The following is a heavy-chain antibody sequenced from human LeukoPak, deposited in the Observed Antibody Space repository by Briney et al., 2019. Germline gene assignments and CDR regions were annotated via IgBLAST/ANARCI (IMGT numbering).Heavy chain of an antibody. CDR2: IYYGGST. J-gene: IGHJ4*02. Sequence: SETLSLTCTVSGGSVSSSHYWDWIRQPPGKGLEWIGSIYYGGSTYYNASLRSRVTISLDRSKNQFSLRLTSVTAADAAVYYCASYCSTTSCPFDYWGQGTLVTVSS. V-gene: IGHV4-39*07. CDR3: ASYCSTTSCPFDY. D-gene: IGHD2-2*01. CDR1: GGSVSSSHY.